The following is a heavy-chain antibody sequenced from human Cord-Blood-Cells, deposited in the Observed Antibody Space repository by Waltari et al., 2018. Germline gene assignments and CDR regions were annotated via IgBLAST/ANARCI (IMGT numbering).Heavy chain of an antibody. CDR1: GGSISSYY. CDR2: IYYSGST. J-gene: IGHJ3*02. V-gene: IGHV4-59*01. D-gene: IGHD6-13*01. Sequence: QVQLQESGPGLVKPSETLSLTCTVSGGSISSYYWSWIRQPPGKGLEWIGYIYYSGSTNYNPSLKSRVTISVDTSKNQFSLKLSSVTAADTAVYYCARGHSSSWSDAFDIWGQGTMVTVSS. CDR3: ARGHSSSWSDAFDI.